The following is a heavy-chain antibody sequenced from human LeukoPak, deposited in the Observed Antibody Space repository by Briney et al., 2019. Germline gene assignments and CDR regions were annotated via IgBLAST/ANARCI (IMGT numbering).Heavy chain of an antibody. Sequence: PGGSLGLSCAASGFTFSSYLMSWVRQAPGKGLEWVANIKQDGSEKYYVDSVKGRFTISRDNAKNSLYLQMNSLRAEDTAVYYCARDLREAVAGTYFAYWGQGTLVTVSS. J-gene: IGHJ4*02. CDR2: IKQDGSEK. D-gene: IGHD6-19*01. V-gene: IGHV3-7*01. CDR3: ARDLREAVAGTYFAY. CDR1: GFTFSSYL.